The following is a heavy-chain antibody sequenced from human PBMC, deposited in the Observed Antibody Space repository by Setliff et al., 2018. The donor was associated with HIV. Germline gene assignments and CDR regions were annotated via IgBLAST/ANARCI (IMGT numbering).Heavy chain of an antibody. CDR1: GYSFTSYW. J-gene: IGHJ4*02. CDR3: ARGAGAFGAKLDS. D-gene: IGHD3-10*01. CDR2: IYPGDSDT. V-gene: IGHV5-51*01. Sequence: GESLKISCKGSGYSFTSYWIGWVRQMPGKGLEWMGIIYPGDSDTRYSPSFQGQVTISADKSISTAYLQWSSLKASDAAIYYCARGAGAFGAKLDSWGQGSLVTVSS.